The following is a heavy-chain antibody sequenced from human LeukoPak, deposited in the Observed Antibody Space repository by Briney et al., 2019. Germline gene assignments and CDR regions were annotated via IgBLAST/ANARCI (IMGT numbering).Heavy chain of an antibody. Sequence: GGSLRLPCAASGFTFSDYYMSWIRQAPGKGLEWVSYISSSGSTIYYADSVKGRFTISRDNAKSSLYLQMNSLRAEDTAVYYCARTARYFWFDPWGQGTLVTVSS. D-gene: IGHD1-14*01. CDR2: ISSSGSTI. CDR1: GFTFSDYY. J-gene: IGHJ5*02. CDR3: ARTARYFWFDP. V-gene: IGHV3-11*01.